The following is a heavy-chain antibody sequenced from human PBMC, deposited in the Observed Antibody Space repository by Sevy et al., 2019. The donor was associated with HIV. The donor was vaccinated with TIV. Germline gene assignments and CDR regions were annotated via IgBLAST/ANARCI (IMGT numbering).Heavy chain of an antibody. V-gene: IGHV3-7*01. J-gene: IGHJ4*02. CDR3: AREVEMATTYFDY. CDR2: IKQDGSEK. D-gene: IGHD5-12*01. Sequence: GGSLRLSCAASGLTFSSYWMNWVRQAPGKGLEWVANIKQDGSEKYYVDSVKGRFTISRDNAKNSLYLQMNSLRAEDTAVYYRAREVEMATTYFDYWGQGTLVTVSS. CDR1: GLTFSSYW.